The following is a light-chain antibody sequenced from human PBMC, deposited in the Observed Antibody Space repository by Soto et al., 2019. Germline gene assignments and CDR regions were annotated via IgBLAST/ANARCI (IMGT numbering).Light chain of an antibody. CDR2: SND. V-gene: IGLV1-44*01. J-gene: IGLJ3*02. CDR3: AVWDDSLNAGV. Sequence: QAVVTQPPSASGTPGQSVTISCSGSTSNIGSNTVNWYQQLPGTAPKLLVYSNDQRPSGVPDRFSASKSGTSAFLAISGLQSEDEADYDCAVWDDSLNAGVFGGGTKVTVL. CDR1: TSNIGSNT.